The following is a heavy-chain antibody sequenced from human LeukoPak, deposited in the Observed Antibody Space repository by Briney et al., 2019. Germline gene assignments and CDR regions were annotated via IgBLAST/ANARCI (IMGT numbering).Heavy chain of an antibody. J-gene: IGHJ6*03. Sequence: ASVKVSCKASGYTFTSYGISWVRQAPGQGLEWMGWISAYNGNTKYAQKFQGRVTMTRDTSISTAYMELTRLRSDDPAVYYCARGGLRVMVYRLYYMDVWGKGTTVTVSS. V-gene: IGHV1-18*01. CDR3: ARGGLRVMVYRLYYMDV. CDR2: ISAYNGNT. CDR1: GYTFTSYG. D-gene: IGHD2-8*01.